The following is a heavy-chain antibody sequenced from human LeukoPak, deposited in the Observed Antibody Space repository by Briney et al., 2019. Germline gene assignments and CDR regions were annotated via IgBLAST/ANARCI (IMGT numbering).Heavy chain of an antibody. CDR3: ARGTVLMVYGGYFDY. J-gene: IGHJ4*02. D-gene: IGHD2-8*01. CDR1: GFTFSSYE. V-gene: IGHV3-48*03. Sequence: PGGSLRLSCAASGFTFSSYEMNWVRQAPGKGLEWVSYISSSGSTIYYADSVKGRFTISRDNAKNSLYLQMNSLRAEDTAVYYCARGTVLMVYGGYFDYWGQGTLVTVSS. CDR2: ISSSGSTI.